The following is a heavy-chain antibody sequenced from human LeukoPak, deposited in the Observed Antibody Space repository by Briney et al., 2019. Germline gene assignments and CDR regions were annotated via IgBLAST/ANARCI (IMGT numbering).Heavy chain of an antibody. Sequence: GGSLRLSWAASGFTFSSHAMSWVRQAPGKGLEWVSAISGSGGSTYYADSVEGRFTISRDNSKNTLYLQMNSLRAEDTAVYYCAKHYDFWSGYLEGAFDYWGQGTLVTVSS. CDR2: ISGSGGST. V-gene: IGHV3-23*01. J-gene: IGHJ4*02. D-gene: IGHD3-3*01. CDR3: AKHYDFWSGYLEGAFDY. CDR1: GFTFSSHA.